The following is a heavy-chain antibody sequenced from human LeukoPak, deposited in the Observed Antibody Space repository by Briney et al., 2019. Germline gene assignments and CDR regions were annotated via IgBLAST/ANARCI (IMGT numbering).Heavy chain of an antibody. CDR2: ISAYNGNT. Sequence: ASVKVSCKASGYTFTSYGISWVRQAPGQGLEWMGWISAYNGNTNYAQKLQGRVTMTTDTSASTAYMELRSLRSDDTAVYYCARALPRILYMDVWGQGTTVTVSS. D-gene: IGHD2-15*01. CDR1: GYTFTSYG. V-gene: IGHV1-18*01. J-gene: IGHJ6*03. CDR3: ARALPRILYMDV.